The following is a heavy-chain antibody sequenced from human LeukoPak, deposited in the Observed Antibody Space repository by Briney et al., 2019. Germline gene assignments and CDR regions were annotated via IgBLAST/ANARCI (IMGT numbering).Heavy chain of an antibody. V-gene: IGHV3-53*01. J-gene: IGHJ4*02. CDR1: GFTVSSNY. Sequence: GGSLRLSCAASGFTVSSNYMSWVRQARGKWLEWVSVIYSGGSTYYADSVKGRFTISRDNSKNTLYLQINSLRADDTAVYYCARGPLDSSGYYPHYYFDYWGQGTLVTVSS. CDR3: ARGPLDSSGYYPHYYFDY. D-gene: IGHD3-22*01. CDR2: IYSGGST.